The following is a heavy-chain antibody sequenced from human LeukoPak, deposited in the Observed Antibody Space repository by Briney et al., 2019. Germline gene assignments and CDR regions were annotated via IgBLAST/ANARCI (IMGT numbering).Heavy chain of an antibody. CDR3: ARVDYDILTGYYIYAFDI. V-gene: IGHV3-21*01. D-gene: IGHD3-9*01. CDR2: ISGSSSYI. J-gene: IGHJ3*02. Sequence: GGSLRLSFAASGFTFSSYSTSWVRQAPGKGLEWVSSISGSSSYIYYADSVKGRFTISRDNAKNSLYLQMNSLRAEDTAVYYCARVDYDILTGYYIYAFDIWGQGTVVTVSS. CDR1: GFTFSSYS.